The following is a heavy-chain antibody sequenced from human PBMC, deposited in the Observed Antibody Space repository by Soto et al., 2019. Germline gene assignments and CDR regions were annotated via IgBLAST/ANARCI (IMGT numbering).Heavy chain of an antibody. CDR3: VRGNVPRRGDRGALDL. CDR2: ISSSSTYI. J-gene: IGHJ3*01. CDR1: EFTFSSYT. V-gene: IGHV3-21*01. Sequence: EVQLVESGGGLVKPGESLRLSCEASEFTFSSYTMNWVRQATGKGLEWVSSISSSSTYIYYADSMKGRFTISRDNAKKSLYLQMNSLRAEDTAVYFCVRGNVPRRGDRGALDLWGQGTTVTVSS. D-gene: IGHD2-2*01.